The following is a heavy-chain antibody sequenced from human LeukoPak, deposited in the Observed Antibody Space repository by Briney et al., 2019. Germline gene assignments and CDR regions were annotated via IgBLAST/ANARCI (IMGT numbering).Heavy chain of an antibody. Sequence: SETLSLTCTVPGDSISRGGYYWSWIRQHPGKGLEWIGYISYTGYTHYNPSLKSRVTISVDTSKNQFSLKLSSVTAADTAVYYCARGRVVRGVNVNWFDPWGQGTLVTVSS. CDR1: GDSISRGGYY. J-gene: IGHJ5*02. CDR2: ISYTGYT. V-gene: IGHV4-61*08. D-gene: IGHD3-10*01. CDR3: ARGRVVRGVNVNWFDP.